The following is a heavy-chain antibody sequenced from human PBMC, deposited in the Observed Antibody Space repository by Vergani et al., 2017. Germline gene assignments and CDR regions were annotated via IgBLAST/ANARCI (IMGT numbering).Heavy chain of an antibody. CDR2: INPSGGST. CDR1: GYTFTSYY. V-gene: IGHV1-46*01. J-gene: IGHJ4*02. Sequence: QVQLVQSGAEVKKPGASVKVSCKASGYTFTSYYMHWVRQAPGQGLEWMGIINPSGGSTSYAQKFQGRVTMTRDPSTSTVYMELSSLRSEDTAVYYCARAWYYDSSGYQANDDYWGQGTLVTVSS. D-gene: IGHD3-22*01. CDR3: ARAWYYDSSGYQANDDY.